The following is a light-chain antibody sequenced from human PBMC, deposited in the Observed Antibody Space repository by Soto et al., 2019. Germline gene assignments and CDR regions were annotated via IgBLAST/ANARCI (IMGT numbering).Light chain of an antibody. Sequence: EVVMTQSPAILSLSPGERATLSCRASQSVGINVAWYQQKPGQAPRIFIFGASGRATGIPDRFSGSGSGTDFTLTISRLEPEDFAVYYCQQYGSLSWTFGQGTKVDIK. J-gene: IGKJ1*01. CDR1: QSVGIN. CDR2: GAS. CDR3: QQYGSLSWT. V-gene: IGKV3-20*01.